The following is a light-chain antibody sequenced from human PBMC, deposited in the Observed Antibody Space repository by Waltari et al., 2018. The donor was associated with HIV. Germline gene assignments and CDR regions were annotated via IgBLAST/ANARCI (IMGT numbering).Light chain of an antibody. CDR1: SSNIGSNT. V-gene: IGLV1-44*01. J-gene: IGLJ3*02. CDR2: SNN. Sequence: QSVLTQPPSASGTPGQRVTISCSGSSSNIGSNTVNWYQQLPGTAPNLLIYSNNQRPSGVLYRFSGSKSGTSASLAISGLQSEDEADYYCAAWDDSLNAWVFGGGTKLTVL. CDR3: AAWDDSLNAWV.